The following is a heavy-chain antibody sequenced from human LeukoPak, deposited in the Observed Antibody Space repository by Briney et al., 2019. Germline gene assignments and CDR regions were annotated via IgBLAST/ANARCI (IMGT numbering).Heavy chain of an antibody. Sequence: PGRSLRLSCAASGFTFSNHGMHWVRQAPGKGLEWVALIWYDGTKKYYADSVKGRLTISRDNSKNTLYLEMNSLRAEDTAVYYCARDRAVRYIDYWGQGTLVTVSS. J-gene: IGHJ4*02. V-gene: IGHV3-33*01. CDR1: GFTFSNHG. CDR3: ARDRAVRYIDY. CDR2: IWYDGTKK. D-gene: IGHD3-16*02.